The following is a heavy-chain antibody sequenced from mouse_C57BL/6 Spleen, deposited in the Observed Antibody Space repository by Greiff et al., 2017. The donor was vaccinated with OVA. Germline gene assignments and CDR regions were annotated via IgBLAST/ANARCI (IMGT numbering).Heavy chain of an antibody. J-gene: IGHJ2*01. CDR1: GFNIKDYY. CDR3: ATYYGSTDY. Sequence: VQLQPSGAELVKPGASVKLSCTASGFNIKDYYMHWVKQRTEQGLEWIGRIDPEDGETKYATKFQGKATITADTSSNTAYLQLSSLTSEDTAVYYCATYYGSTDYWGQGTTLTVSS. V-gene: IGHV14-2*01. CDR2: IDPEDGET. D-gene: IGHD1-1*01.